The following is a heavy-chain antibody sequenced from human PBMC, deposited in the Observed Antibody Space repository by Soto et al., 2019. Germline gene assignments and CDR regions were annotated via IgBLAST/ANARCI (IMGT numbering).Heavy chain of an antibody. Sequence: GGSLRLSCAASGFTFSSYWMHWVRQAPGKGLVWVSRINSDGSSTSYADSVKGRFTISRDNAKNTLYLQMNSLRAEDTAVYYCAREGYYDFWSGYQRPLGFDYWGQGTLVTVSS. CDR1: GFTFSSYW. CDR3: AREGYYDFWSGYQRPLGFDY. CDR2: INSDGSST. J-gene: IGHJ4*02. D-gene: IGHD3-3*01. V-gene: IGHV3-74*01.